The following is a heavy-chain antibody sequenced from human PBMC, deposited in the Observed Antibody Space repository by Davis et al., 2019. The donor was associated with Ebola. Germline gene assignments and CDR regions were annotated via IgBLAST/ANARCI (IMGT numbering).Heavy chain of an antibody. D-gene: IGHD3-22*01. CDR3: ARDKFYYDSSGYGYYYGMDV. CDR1: GFTFSSYS. CDR2: IGSSSSYI. Sequence: GESLKISCAASGFTFSSYSMNWVRQAPGKGLEWVSSIGSSSSYIYYADSVNGRFTISSDNAKKSLYLHMNSLRAEDTAVYYCARDKFYYDSSGYGYYYGMDVWGQGTTVTVSS. V-gene: IGHV3-21*01. J-gene: IGHJ6*02.